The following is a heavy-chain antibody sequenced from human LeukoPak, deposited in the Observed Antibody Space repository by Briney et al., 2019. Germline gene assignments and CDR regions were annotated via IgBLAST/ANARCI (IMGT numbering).Heavy chain of an antibody. CDR3: VGGAVARSDY. V-gene: IGHV3-11*03. J-gene: IGHJ4*02. Sequence: GGSLRLSCAASGFTFSDYYMSWVRQAPGKGLEWVSYISASSSYTNYADSVKGRFTISRDNAKNSLYLQMNSLRAEDTAVYYCVGGAVARSDYWGQGTLVTVSS. D-gene: IGHD3-16*01. CDR2: ISASSSYT. CDR1: GFTFSDYY.